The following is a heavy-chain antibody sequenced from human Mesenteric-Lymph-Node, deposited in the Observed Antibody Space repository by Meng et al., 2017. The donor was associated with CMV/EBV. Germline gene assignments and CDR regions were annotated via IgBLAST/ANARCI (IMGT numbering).Heavy chain of an antibody. V-gene: IGHV3-74*01. J-gene: IGHJ4*02. D-gene: IGHD6-13*01. CDR2: INSDGSST. CDR1: GFTFSSYD. CDR3: ARVGDIAAAHNFDY. Sequence: GESLKISCAASGFTFSSYDMHWVRQATGKGLEWVSRINSDGSSTSYADSVKGRFTISRDNAKNTLYLQMNSLRAEDTAVYYCARVGDIAAAHNFDYWGQGTLVTVSS.